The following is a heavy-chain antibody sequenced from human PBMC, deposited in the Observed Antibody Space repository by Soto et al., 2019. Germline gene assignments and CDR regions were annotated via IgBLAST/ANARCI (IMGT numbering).Heavy chain of an antibody. CDR2: IIPMLGTR. CDR1: GGTFSTYS. CDR3: TVGSWSGEVFDI. J-gene: IGHJ3*02. Sequence: QVQLVQSGAEVKKPGSSVKVSCKDSGGTFSTYSLFWVRQAPGQGLEWMGRIIPMLGTRNYAQRFQDGVTITAEKTTATAHMELSSLRSEDTALYYCTVGSWSGEVFDIWGQGTMVTVSS. V-gene: IGHV1-69*08. D-gene: IGHD2-21*01.